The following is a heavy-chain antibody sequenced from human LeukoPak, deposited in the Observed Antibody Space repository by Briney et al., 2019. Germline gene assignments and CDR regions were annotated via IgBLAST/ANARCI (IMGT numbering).Heavy chain of an antibody. CDR1: GGTFSSYA. CDR2: IIPIFGTA. V-gene: IGHV1-69*13. J-gene: IGHJ4*02. D-gene: IGHD3-16*01. Sequence: ASVKVSCKASGGTFSSYAISWVRQAPGQGLEWMGGIIPIFGTANYAQKFQGRVTITADESTSTAYMELSSLRSEDTAVYYCARGDYDYVWGIFDYWGQGTLVTVSS. CDR3: ARGDYDYVWGIFDY.